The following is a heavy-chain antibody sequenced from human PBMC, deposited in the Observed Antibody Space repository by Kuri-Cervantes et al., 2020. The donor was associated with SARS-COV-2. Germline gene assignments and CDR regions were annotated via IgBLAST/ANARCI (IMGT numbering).Heavy chain of an antibody. CDR2: ISWNSGSI. D-gene: IGHD4-17*01. J-gene: IGHJ4*02. CDR3: ARADYGDHFGH. V-gene: IGHV3-9*01. Sequence: SLKISCAASGFTFDDYAMHWVRQAPGKGLEWVSGISWNSGSIGYADSVKGRFTISRDNAKNSLYLQMNSLRAEDTAVYYCARADYGDHFGHWGQGTLVTVSS. CDR1: GFTFDDYA.